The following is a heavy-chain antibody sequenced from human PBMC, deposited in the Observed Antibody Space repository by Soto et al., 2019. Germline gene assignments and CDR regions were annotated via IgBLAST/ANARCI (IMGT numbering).Heavy chain of an antibody. J-gene: IGHJ3*02. D-gene: IGHD6-13*01. CDR1: GFTFDDYA. Sequence: GGSLRLSCAASGFTFDDYAMHWVRQAPGKGLEWVSGISWNSGSIGYADSVKGRFTISRDNAKNSLYLQMNSLRAEDTALYYCAKELHSSSSWYTYAFDIWGQGTMVTVSS. CDR3: AKELHSSSSWYTYAFDI. CDR2: ISWNSGSI. V-gene: IGHV3-9*01.